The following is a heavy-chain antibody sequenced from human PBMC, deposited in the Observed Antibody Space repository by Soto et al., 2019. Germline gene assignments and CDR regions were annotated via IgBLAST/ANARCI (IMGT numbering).Heavy chain of an antibody. CDR3: ARDGWGSNWYFDL. J-gene: IGHJ2*01. V-gene: IGHV3-30*03. D-gene: IGHD3-16*01. Sequence: GGSLRLSCGAPGVTFKDCGMHWVRQAPGKGLEWVAVISYDGKQTYYADSVKGRFTISKDKSKRTLVLQMNSLRVDDTAVYYCARDGWGSNWYFDLWGRGTLVTVSS. CDR2: ISYDGKQT. CDR1: GVTFKDCG.